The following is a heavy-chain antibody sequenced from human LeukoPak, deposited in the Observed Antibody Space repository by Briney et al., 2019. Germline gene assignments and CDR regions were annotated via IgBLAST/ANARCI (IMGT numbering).Heavy chain of an antibody. V-gene: IGHV3-53*01. J-gene: IGHJ3*02. Sequence: GGSLRLSCAASGFTFSSYWMHWVRQAPGKGLEWVSVIYSGGSTYYADSVKGRFTISRDNSKNTLYLQMNSLRAEDTAVYYCAKVKGFWNRMRAFDIWGQGTMVTVSS. CDR3: AKVKGFWNRMRAFDI. CDR1: GFTFSSYW. CDR2: IYSGGST. D-gene: IGHD3-3*01.